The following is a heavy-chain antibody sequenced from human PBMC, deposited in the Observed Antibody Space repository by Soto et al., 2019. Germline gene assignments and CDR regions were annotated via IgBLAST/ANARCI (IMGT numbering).Heavy chain of an antibody. CDR3: AKGGGSARDFDY. J-gene: IGHJ4*02. D-gene: IGHD1-26*01. CDR2: TSCDGNNK. V-gene: IGHV3-30*18. Sequence: PGGSLRLSCTGPGFTFGNYGMHWVRQAPGKGLEWVASTSCDGNNKYYADSLKGRFTISRDNSKKMVYLQMTSLGPEDTAVYYCAKGGGSARDFDYWGQGALVTVSS. CDR1: GFTFGNYG.